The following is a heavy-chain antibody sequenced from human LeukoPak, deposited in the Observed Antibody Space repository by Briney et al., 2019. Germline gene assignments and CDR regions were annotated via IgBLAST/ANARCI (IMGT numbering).Heavy chain of an antibody. Sequence: PSETLYLTCTVSGGSISSGAYYWNWIRQHPGKGLEWIGYIYYSGSTYYNPSLKSRVTMSVDTSKNQFSLKLSSVTAADTAVYYCAREVIEDWFDPWGQGTMVPDSS. D-gene: IGHD2/OR15-2a*01. V-gene: IGHV4-31*03. J-gene: IGHJ5*02. CDR2: IYYSGST. CDR3: AREVIEDWFDP. CDR1: GGSISSGAYY.